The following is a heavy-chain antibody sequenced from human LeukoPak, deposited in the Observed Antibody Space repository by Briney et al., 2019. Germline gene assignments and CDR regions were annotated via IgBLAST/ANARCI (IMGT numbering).Heavy chain of an antibody. CDR1: GVSISSFY. V-gene: IGHV4-59*01. J-gene: IGHJ5*02. CDR3: ARDTYDILTGYYTGRHP. D-gene: IGHD3-9*01. CDR2: IYDSGST. Sequence: SSETLSLTCTVSGVSISSFYWSWIRQPPGRGLEWIGYIYDSGSTNYNPSLKSRVTISVDTSKNQFSLKLSSVTAADTAVYYCARDTYDILTGYYTGRHPWGQGTLVTVSS.